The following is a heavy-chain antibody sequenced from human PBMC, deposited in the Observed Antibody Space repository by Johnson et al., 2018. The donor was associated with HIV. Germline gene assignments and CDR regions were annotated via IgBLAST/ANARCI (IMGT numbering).Heavy chain of an antibody. CDR1: GFTFSSYA. Sequence: QVQLVESGGGLVQPGGSLRLSCAASGFTFSSYAMSWVRQAPGKGLEWVAVISYDGSNKYYADSVKGRFTISRDNSKNTLYLQMNSLSAEDTALYYCARERGSFEYSSSFAFDIWGQGTMVTVSS. J-gene: IGHJ3*02. V-gene: IGHV3-30-3*01. CDR2: ISYDGSNK. CDR3: ARERGSFEYSSSFAFDI. D-gene: IGHD6-6*01.